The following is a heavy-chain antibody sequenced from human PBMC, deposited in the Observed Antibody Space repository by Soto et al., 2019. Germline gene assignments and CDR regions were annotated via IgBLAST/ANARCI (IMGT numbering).Heavy chain of an antibody. J-gene: IGHJ4*02. CDR1: GYTFRNFG. CDR2: ISAYNTNA. CDR3: ARENSYFDY. V-gene: IGHV1-18*01. Sequence: GASVKVSCKASGYTFRNFGISWVRQAPGQGLEWMGWISAYNTNANYEQKFQGRLTMTADTSTSTAYMELWSLWFDDTAVYYCARENSYFDYWGQGTLVTVSS.